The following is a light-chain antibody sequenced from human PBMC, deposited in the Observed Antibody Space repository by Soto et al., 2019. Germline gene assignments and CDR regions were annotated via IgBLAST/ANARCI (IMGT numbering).Light chain of an antibody. CDR1: SSDIGAYNY. Sequence: QSALTQPASVSGSPGQSSTISCTGTSSDIGAYNYVSWYQQHPGKAPKLMIYDVNIPPSGVSNRFSGSKSGNTASLTISGLQAEDEADYYCTSLITSTTMMFGGETKLTVL. J-gene: IGLJ3*02. CDR2: DVN. V-gene: IGLV2-14*03. CDR3: TSLITSTTMM.